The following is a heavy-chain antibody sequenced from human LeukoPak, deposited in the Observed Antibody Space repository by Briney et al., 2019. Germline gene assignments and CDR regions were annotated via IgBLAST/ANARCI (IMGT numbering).Heavy chain of an antibody. CDR2: ISDSGGST. D-gene: IGHD6-13*01. Sequence: GGSLRLSCAASGFSFSSYAMSWVRQAPGKGLEWVSSISDSGGSTYYADSVKGRFTISRDNSKNTLYLQMNSLRAEDTVVYYCARPLAAAGTYYYHGVDVWGQGTTVTVSS. CDR1: GFSFSSYA. J-gene: IGHJ6*02. V-gene: IGHV3-23*01. CDR3: ARPLAAAGTYYYHGVDV.